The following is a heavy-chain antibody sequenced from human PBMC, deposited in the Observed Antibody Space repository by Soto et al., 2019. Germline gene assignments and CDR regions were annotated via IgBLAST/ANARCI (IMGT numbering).Heavy chain of an antibody. D-gene: IGHD6-13*01. CDR3: ARQNGIAAAVGWFDP. V-gene: IGHV5-51*01. CDR2: IYPGDSDT. CDR1: GYSFTSYW. J-gene: IGHJ5*02. Sequence: GESLKISCKGSGYSFTSYWIGWVRQMPGKGLEWMGIIYPGDSDTRYSPSFQGQVTISADKSISTAYLQWSSLKASDTAMYYCARQNGIAAAVGWFDPRGQGTLVTVSS.